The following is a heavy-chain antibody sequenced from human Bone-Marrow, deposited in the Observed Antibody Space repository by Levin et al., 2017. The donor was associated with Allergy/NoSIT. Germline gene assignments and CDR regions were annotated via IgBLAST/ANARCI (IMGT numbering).Heavy chain of an antibody. CDR2: IFGGDSDT. J-gene: IGHJ4*02. CDR3: ARLGAPTDYESPELYYIDS. Sequence: GESLKISCKGSGYIFANYWIVWVRQMPGKGPEWMGIIFGGDSDTKYSPAFQGQVTISVDKSINTAYLQWSSLKASDTGTYFCARLGAPTDYESPELYYIDSWGQGTLVTVSS. V-gene: IGHV5-51*01. D-gene: IGHD3-16*01. CDR1: GYIFANYW.